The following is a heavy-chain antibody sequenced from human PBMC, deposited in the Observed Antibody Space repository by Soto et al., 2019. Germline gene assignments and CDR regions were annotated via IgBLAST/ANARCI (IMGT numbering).Heavy chain of an antibody. CDR3: ARDIYCSGGSCYRYDAFDI. CDR2: IYSGGST. J-gene: IGHJ3*02. D-gene: IGHD2-15*01. Sequence: GGSLRLSCAASGFTVSSNYMSWVRQAPGKGLEWVSVIYSGGSTYYADSVKGRFTISRDNSKNTLYLQMNSLRAEDTAVYYCARDIYCSGGSCYRYDAFDIWGQGTMVTVSS. V-gene: IGHV3-66*01. CDR1: GFTVSSNY.